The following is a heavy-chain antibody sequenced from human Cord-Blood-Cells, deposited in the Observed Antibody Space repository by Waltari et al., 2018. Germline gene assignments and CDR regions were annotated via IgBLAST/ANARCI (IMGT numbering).Heavy chain of an antibody. Sequence: QVQLQQWGAGLLKPSETLPLTCAVYGGSFSGYYWSWIRQPPGKGLEWIGEINHSGSTNYNPSLKSRVTISVDTSKNQFSLKLSSVTAADTAVYYCARVEYGDYWYFDLWGRGTLVTVSS. D-gene: IGHD4-17*01. CDR1: GGSFSGYY. CDR3: ARVEYGDYWYFDL. J-gene: IGHJ2*01. CDR2: INHSGST. V-gene: IGHV4-34*01.